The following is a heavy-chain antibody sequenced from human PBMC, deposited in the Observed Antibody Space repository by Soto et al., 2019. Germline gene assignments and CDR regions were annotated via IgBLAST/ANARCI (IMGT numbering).Heavy chain of an antibody. Sequence: PGGSLRLSCAASGFTFSSYAMSWVRQAPGKGLEWVSAISGSGGSTYYADSVKGRFTISRDNSKNTLYLQMNSLRAEDTAVYYCAKSGNIAVAVYAEYFQHWGQGTLVTV. V-gene: IGHV3-23*01. CDR1: GFTFSSYA. CDR3: AKSGNIAVAVYAEYFQH. J-gene: IGHJ1*01. CDR2: ISGSGGST. D-gene: IGHD6-19*01.